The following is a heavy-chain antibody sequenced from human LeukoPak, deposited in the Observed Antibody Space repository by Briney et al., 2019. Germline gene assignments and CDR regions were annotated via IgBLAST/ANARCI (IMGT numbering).Heavy chain of an antibody. CDR1: GFTVSSNY. Sequence: PGGSLRLSCAASGFTVSSNYMSWVRQAPGKGLEWVSVIYSGGNTYYADSVEGRFTISRDNSKNTLYLQMNSLGAEDTAVYYCARSPGPPPTNWFDPWGQGTLVTVSS. CDR3: ARSPGPPPTNWFDP. D-gene: IGHD1-26*01. J-gene: IGHJ5*02. V-gene: IGHV3-53*01. CDR2: IYSGGNT.